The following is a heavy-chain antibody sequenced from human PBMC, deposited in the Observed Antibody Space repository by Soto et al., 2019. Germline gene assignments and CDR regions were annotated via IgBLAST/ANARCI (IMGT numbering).Heavy chain of an antibody. Sequence: QVQLQESGPGLVKPSETLSLTCTVSGGSISSHYWNWIRQPPGKGLEWIGYIYHTGSTNYNPSLKSRVTISVDTSKSQFSLTVHSATAADTAVYFCARGIQTSYYYYYYMDVWGKGTTVTVSS. V-gene: IGHV4-59*11. J-gene: IGHJ6*03. CDR2: IYHTGST. CDR1: GGSISSHY. CDR3: ARGIQTSYYYYYYMDV.